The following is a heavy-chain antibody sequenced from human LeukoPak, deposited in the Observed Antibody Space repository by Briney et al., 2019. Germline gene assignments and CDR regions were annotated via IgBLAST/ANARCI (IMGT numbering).Heavy chain of an antibody. CDR3: ARDYFDSSDYPQTYYYYYMDA. CDR2: ISSTSTFI. CDR1: GFTFSRYS. Sequence: GGSLRLSCAASGFTFSRYSMNWVRQAPGKGLEWVASISSTSTFIYSADSVKGRFTISRDTAKNSLFLQMNSLRAEDTAIYYCARDYFDSSDYPQTYYYYYMDAWGKGTTVTVSS. J-gene: IGHJ6*03. V-gene: IGHV3-21*01. D-gene: IGHD3-22*01.